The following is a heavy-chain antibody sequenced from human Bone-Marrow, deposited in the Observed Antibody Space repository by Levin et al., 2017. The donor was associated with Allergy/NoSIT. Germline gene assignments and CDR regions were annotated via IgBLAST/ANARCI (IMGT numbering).Heavy chain of an antibody. Sequence: SQTLSLTCIVSGGSIHTHYWTWIRQPPGKGLEWIGYVFHSGTTNYNPSFESRVTILVDTSKNQVSLKLTSVTAADTAVYYCARAPSSGLFSDSFDYWGQGALVTVSS. J-gene: IGHJ4*02. CDR3: ARAPSSGLFSDSFDY. D-gene: IGHD3-22*01. CDR1: GGSIHTHY. V-gene: IGHV4-59*11. CDR2: VFHSGTT.